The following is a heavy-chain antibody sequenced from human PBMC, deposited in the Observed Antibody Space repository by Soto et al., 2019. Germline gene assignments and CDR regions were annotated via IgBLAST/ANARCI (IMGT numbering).Heavy chain of an antibody. D-gene: IGHD2-15*01. V-gene: IGHV3-21*01. CDR2: ISSSSSDI. CDR3: ARENRYCCVASCYTVGAFDI. Sequence: EVQLVESGGGLVKPGGSLRLSCAASGFTFSDYYINWVRQAPGKGLEWVSSISSSSSDIYYADSVKGRFTVSRDNAKNKLSLEIKSLRADDTAVYDCARENRYCCVASCYTVGAFDIWGPGTMVTVSS. J-gene: IGHJ3*02. CDR1: GFTFSDYY.